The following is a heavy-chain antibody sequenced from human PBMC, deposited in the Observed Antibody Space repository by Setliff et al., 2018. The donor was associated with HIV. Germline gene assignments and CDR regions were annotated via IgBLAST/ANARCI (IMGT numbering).Heavy chain of an antibody. CDR1: GGSISTVTYY. CDR2: VHYSGNT. V-gene: IGHV4-39*02. J-gene: IGHJ6*03. Sequence: PSETLSLTCTLFGGSISTVTYYWAWIRQPPGKGLEWIGNVHYSGNTYYTSSLQSRVIISADTSKSQFYLRLSSVTAADTGVYYCARVRCYSSSSRDFYYHNMEVWGKGTTVTVSS. CDR3: ARVRCYSSSSRDFYYHNMEV. D-gene: IGHD6-6*01.